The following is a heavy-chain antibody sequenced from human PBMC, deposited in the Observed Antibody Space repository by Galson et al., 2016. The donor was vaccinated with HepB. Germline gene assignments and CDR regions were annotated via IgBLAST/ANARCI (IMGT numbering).Heavy chain of an antibody. J-gene: IGHJ4*02. V-gene: IGHV4-31*03. D-gene: IGHD2-15*01. CDR1: GGSISSHGYY. CDR3: AGYEVVSFDY. CDR2: IYYSGGT. Sequence: TLSLTCTVSGGSISSHGYYWSWIRQHPGKGLEWIGYIYYSGGTYYNPSLQSRLTISLDTSKNHFSLKLDSVTAADTAVYYCAGYEVVSFDYWGQGTLVTVSS.